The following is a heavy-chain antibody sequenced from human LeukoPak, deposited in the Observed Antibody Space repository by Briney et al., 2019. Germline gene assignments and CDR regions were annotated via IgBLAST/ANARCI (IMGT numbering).Heavy chain of an antibody. D-gene: IGHD3-22*01. V-gene: IGHV1-24*01. CDR2: FDPEDGET. Sequence: ASVKVSCKVSGYTLTELSMHWVRQAPGKGLEWMGGFDPEDGETIYAQKFQGRVTMTEDTSTDTAYMELSSLRSEDTAVYYCATVNIVVTMFDYWGQGTLVTISS. CDR3: ATVNIVVTMFDY. J-gene: IGHJ4*02. CDR1: GYTLTELS.